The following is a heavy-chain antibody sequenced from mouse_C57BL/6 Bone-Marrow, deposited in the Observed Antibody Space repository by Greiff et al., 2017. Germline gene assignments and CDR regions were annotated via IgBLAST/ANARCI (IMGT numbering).Heavy chain of an antibody. Sequence: EVQVVESGGGLVKPGGSLKLSCAASGFTFSDYGMHWVRQAPEKGLEWVAYISSGSSTIYYADTVKGRFTISRDNAKNTLFLQMTSLRSEDTAMYYCARPGGGTTVRGYAMDYWGQGSSVTVSS. CDR2: ISSGSSTI. J-gene: IGHJ4*01. D-gene: IGHD1-1*01. CDR3: ARPGGGTTVRGYAMDY. V-gene: IGHV5-17*01. CDR1: GFTFSDYG.